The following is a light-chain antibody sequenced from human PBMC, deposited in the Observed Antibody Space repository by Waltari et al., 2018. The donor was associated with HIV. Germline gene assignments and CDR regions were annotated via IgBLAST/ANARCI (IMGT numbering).Light chain of an antibody. J-gene: IGLJ3*02. CDR1: STPFTTYDS. CDR3: SSYFSPGGLV. CDR2: DAN. V-gene: IGLV2-14*01. Sequence: QSALTQPASVSASLGQSITISCITTSTPFTTYDSVSWYQHHPCKAPHLVIYDANVRPAGAPFRFSGSKSGNTASRIISDVQPEDEAHYYCSSYFSPGGLVFGGGTKLTVL.